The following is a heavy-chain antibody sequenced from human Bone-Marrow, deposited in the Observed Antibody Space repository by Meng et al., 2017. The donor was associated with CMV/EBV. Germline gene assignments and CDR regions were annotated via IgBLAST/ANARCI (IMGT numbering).Heavy chain of an antibody. CDR3: ARGAWGYHPLYFDY. CDR1: GGSFSGYY. Sequence: TCAVYGGSFSGYYWSWIRQPPGKGLEWIGEINHSGSTNYNPSLKSRVTISVDTSKNQFSLKLSSVTAADTAVYYCARGAWGYHPLYFDYWGQGTLVTVSS. D-gene: IGHD5-12*01. J-gene: IGHJ4*02. CDR2: INHSGST. V-gene: IGHV4-34*01.